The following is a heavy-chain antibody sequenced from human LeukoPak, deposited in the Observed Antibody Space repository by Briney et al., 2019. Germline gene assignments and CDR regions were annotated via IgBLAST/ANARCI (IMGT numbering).Heavy chain of an antibody. Sequence: GRSLRLSCAASGFTFSSYAMHWVRQAPGKGLGWVAVISYDGSNKYYADSVKGRFTISRDNSKNTLYLQMNSLRAEDTAVYYCARDGAPGGIAVAGSYYFDYWGQGTLVTVSS. V-gene: IGHV3-30-3*01. CDR2: ISYDGSNK. D-gene: IGHD6-19*01. CDR3: ARDGAPGGIAVAGSYYFDY. CDR1: GFTFSSYA. J-gene: IGHJ4*02.